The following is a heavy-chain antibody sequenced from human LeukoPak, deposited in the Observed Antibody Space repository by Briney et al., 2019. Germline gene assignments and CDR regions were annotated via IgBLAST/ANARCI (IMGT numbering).Heavy chain of an antibody. V-gene: IGHV1-18*01. D-gene: IGHD3-16*01. Sequence: GASVKVSCKASGYTFTSYAMNWVRQAPGQGLEWMGWISAYNGNTNYAQKLQGRVTMTTDTSTSTAYMELRSLRSDDTAVYYCARDTSTWFDPWGQGTLVTVSS. CDR1: GYTFTSYA. J-gene: IGHJ5*02. CDR2: ISAYNGNT. CDR3: ARDTSTWFDP.